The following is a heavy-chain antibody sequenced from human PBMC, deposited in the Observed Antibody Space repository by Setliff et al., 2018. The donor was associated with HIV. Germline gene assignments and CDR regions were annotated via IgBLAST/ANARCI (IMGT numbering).Heavy chain of an antibody. V-gene: IGHV1-46*01. Sequence: ASVKVSCKASGSTFTSYYMHWVRQAPGQGLEWMGIINPSGGSTGYAQKFQGRVTMTRDTSTSTVYMELSSLRSEDTAVYYCARNPRIAVAGTDYYYYMDVWGKGTTVTVSS. CDR1: GSTFTSYY. CDR2: INPSGGST. D-gene: IGHD6-19*01. CDR3: ARNPRIAVAGTDYYYYMDV. J-gene: IGHJ6*03.